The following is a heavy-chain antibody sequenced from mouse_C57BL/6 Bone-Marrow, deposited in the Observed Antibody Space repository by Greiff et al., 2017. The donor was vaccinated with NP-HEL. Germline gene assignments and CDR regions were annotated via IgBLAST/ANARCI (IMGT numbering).Heavy chain of an antibody. Sequence: EVNVVESEGGLVQPGSSMKLSCTASGFTFSDYYMAWVRQVPEKGLEWVANINYDGSSTYYLDSLKSRFIISRDNAKNILYLQMSSLKSEDTATYYCANYGSSYGFAYWGQGTLVTVSA. V-gene: IGHV5-16*01. CDR2: INYDGSST. D-gene: IGHD1-1*01. CDR1: GFTFSDYY. J-gene: IGHJ3*01. CDR3: ANYGSSYGFAY.